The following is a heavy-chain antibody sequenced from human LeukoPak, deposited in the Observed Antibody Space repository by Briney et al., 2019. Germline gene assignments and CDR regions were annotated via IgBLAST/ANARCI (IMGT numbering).Heavy chain of an antibody. D-gene: IGHD3-22*01. V-gene: IGHV4-39*01. CDR2: IYYSGST. CDR1: GGSISSGSYY. Sequence: PSQTLSLTCTVSGGSISSGSYYWGWIRQPPGKGLEWIGSIYYSGSTYCNPSLKSRVTISVDTYKNPFSLKLSSVTAADTAVYYCARRTYYYDSSGYYRAYYFDYWGQGTLVTVSS. CDR3: ARRTYYYDSSGYYRAYYFDY. J-gene: IGHJ4*02.